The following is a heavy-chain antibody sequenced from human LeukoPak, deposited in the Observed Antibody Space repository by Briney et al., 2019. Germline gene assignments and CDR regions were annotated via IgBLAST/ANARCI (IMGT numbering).Heavy chain of an antibody. Sequence: SSETLSLTCAVYGGSFSGYYWSWIRQPPGKGLEWIGEINHSGSTNYNPSLKSRVTISVDTSKNQFSLKLSSVTAADTAVYYCARRREAYYYGMDVWGQGTTVTVSS. J-gene: IGHJ6*02. CDR3: ARRREAYYYGMDV. CDR1: GGSFSGYY. D-gene: IGHD1-26*01. V-gene: IGHV4-34*01. CDR2: INHSGST.